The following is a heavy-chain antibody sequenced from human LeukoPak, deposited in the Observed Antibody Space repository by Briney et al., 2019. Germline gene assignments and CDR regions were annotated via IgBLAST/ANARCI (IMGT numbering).Heavy chain of an antibody. Sequence: GGSLRLSCAASGFTFSSHEMNWVRQAPGKGLEWVSYISSSSNTIYYGDSVKGRFTISRDNAKNSLYLQMNSLRAEDTAVYYCAREPDYGDYALDYWGQGTLVTVSS. CDR3: AREPDYGDYALDY. V-gene: IGHV3-48*01. D-gene: IGHD4-17*01. CDR1: GFTFSSHE. CDR2: ISSSSNTI. J-gene: IGHJ4*02.